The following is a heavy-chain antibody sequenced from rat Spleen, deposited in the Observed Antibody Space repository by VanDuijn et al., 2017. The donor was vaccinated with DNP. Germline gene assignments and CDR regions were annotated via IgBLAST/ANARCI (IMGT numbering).Heavy chain of an antibody. V-gene: IGHV5-31*01. D-gene: IGHD2-3*01. Sequence: EVQLVESGGDLVQPGRSLKLSCVASGFTFSYYWMAWIRQVPGKGLEWIASITSGSGTTSYPDSVKGRFTISRDDAKDTLSLQMSKLGSEDTAIYYCTTRGDGYDNWFAYWGQGTLVTVSS. CDR3: TTRGDGYDNWFAY. J-gene: IGHJ3*01. CDR1: GFTFSYYW. CDR2: ITSGSGTT.